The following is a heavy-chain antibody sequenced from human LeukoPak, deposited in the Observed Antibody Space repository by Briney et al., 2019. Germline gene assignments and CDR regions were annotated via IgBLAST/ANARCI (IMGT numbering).Heavy chain of an antibody. CDR1: GFTVSSKY. D-gene: IGHD5-24*01. J-gene: IGHJ4*02. CDR3: ARGFQDKDGYKNYFES. CDR2: IYSGGST. Sequence: GGSLRLSCAASGFTVSSKYMHWVRQAPGKGMEWVSTIYSGGSTYYAASVKDRFSISRDDSKNTLHLQTSTLRDEDTAVYYCARGFQDKDGYKNYFESWGQGTLVTASS. V-gene: IGHV3-66*01.